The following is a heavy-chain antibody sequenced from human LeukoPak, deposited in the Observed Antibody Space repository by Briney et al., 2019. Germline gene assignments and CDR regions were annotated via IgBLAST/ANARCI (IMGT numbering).Heavy chain of an antibody. J-gene: IGHJ5*02. CDR2: IYYSGST. D-gene: IGHD3-22*01. CDR1: GGSISSSSYY. V-gene: IGHV4-39*07. Sequence: SETLSLTCTVSGGSISSSSYYWGWIRQPPGKGLEWIGSIYYSGSTYYNPSLKSRVTISVDTSKNQFSLKLSSVTAADTAVYYCARALVVGLNWFDPWGQGTLATVSS. CDR3: ARALVVGLNWFDP.